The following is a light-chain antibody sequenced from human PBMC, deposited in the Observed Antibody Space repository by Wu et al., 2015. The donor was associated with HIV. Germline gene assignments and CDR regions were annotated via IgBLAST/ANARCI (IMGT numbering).Light chain of an antibody. CDR2: DAS. J-gene: IGKJ2*01. CDR1: QSVASF. V-gene: IGKV3-11*01. CDR3: QQRRYWPLYT. Sequence: TLSCRASQSVASFLAWYQQKPGQAPRLLIYDASNRATGIPARFSGSGSGTDFTLTISSLEPEDFAVYYCQQRRYWPLYTFGQGTKVEIK.